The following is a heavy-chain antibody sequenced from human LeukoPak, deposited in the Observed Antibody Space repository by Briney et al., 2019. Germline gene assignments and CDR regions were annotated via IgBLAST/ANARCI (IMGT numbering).Heavy chain of an antibody. Sequence: ASVKVSCKASGYTFTGYYMHWVRQAPGQGLEWMGWINPNSGGTNYAQKFQGRVTMTRDTSISTAYMELSRLRSDDTAVYYCARGAPARDSSGYLPLGYWGQGTLVTVSS. D-gene: IGHD3-22*01. J-gene: IGHJ4*02. CDR3: ARGAPARDSSGYLPLGY. V-gene: IGHV1-2*02. CDR2: INPNSGGT. CDR1: GYTFTGYY.